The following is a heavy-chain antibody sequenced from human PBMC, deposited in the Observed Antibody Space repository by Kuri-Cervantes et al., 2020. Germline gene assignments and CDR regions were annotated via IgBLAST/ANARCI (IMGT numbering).Heavy chain of an antibody. CDR3: AREWFDP. CDR2: IKQDGSEK. J-gene: IGHJ5*02. V-gene: IGHV3-7*01. CDR1: GFTFSSYW. Sequence: GGSLRLSCVASGFTFSSYWMTWVRQAPGKGLEWVANIKQDGSEKYYVDSVKGRFTISRDNAKNSLYLQMNSLRAEDTAVYYCAREWFDPWGQGTLVTVSS.